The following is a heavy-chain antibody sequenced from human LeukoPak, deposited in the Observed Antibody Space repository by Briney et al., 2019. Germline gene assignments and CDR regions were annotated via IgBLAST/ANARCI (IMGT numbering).Heavy chain of an antibody. CDR1: GGTFSSYA. J-gene: IGHJ5*02. CDR3: ASGAVAATGWFDP. Sequence: SVKVSCKASGGTFSSYAVSWVRQAPGQGLEWMGRIIPILGIANYAQTFQGRVTITADKSTSTAYMELSSLRSEDTAVYYCASGAVAATGWFDPWGQGTLVTVSS. V-gene: IGHV1-69*04. CDR2: IIPILGIA. D-gene: IGHD6-19*01.